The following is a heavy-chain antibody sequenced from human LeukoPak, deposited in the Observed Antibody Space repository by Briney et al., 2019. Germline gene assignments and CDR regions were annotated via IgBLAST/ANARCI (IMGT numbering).Heavy chain of an antibody. J-gene: IGHJ4*02. CDR3: ARCSGAYNYGNDY. V-gene: IGHV4-31*03. Sequence: ASQTLSLTCTVSGGSISSDDYYWSWIRQHPGKGLEWIGYIHYSGATYYNLSLKSRVSISVDTSKNQFSLKVSSVTVADTAVYYCARCSGAYNYGNDYWSQGTLVTVSS. D-gene: IGHD5-24*01. CDR2: IHYSGAT. CDR1: GGSISSDDYY.